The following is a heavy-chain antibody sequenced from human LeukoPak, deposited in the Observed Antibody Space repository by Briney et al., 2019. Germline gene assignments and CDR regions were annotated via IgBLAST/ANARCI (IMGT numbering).Heavy chain of an antibody. CDR1: EFTVSSTY. CDR3: ARDRRSGLGHAFDI. CDR2: IYTGGNA. J-gene: IGHJ3*02. Sequence: QPGGSLRPSCAASEFTVSSTYITWLRQAPGKGLEWVSVIYTGGNALYADSVKGRFTISRDISKNIVYLQINNLRVEDTAVYYCARDRRSGLGHAFDIWGQGTVVTVSS. D-gene: IGHD3-3*01. V-gene: IGHV3-53*01.